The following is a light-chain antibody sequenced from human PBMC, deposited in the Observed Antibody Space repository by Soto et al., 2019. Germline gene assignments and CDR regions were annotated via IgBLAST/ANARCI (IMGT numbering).Light chain of an antibody. V-gene: IGLV2-11*01. J-gene: IGLJ2*01. Sequence: QSALTQPRSVSESPGQSVTISCAGTNSDVGGYNYVSWYQQHPGKAPKLIIYDVTKRPSGVPDRFSGSKSGNTASLTISGLQAEDEADYYCCSYAGSYTLVFGGGTKLTVL. CDR1: NSDVGGYNY. CDR2: DVT. CDR3: CSYAGSYTLV.